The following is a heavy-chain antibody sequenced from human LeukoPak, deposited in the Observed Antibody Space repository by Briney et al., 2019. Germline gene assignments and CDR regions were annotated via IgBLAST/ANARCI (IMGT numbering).Heavy chain of an antibody. CDR1: GFTFSSYA. CDR3: AKDSGAFMITFGGVIVPPFYFDY. V-gene: IGHV3-23*01. CDR2: ISGSGGST. J-gene: IGHJ4*02. Sequence: GGSLRLSCAASGFTFSSYAMSWVRQAPGKGLEWVSAISGSGGSTYYADSVKGRCTISRDNSKNTLYLQMHSLRAEDTAVSYCAKDSGAFMITFGGVIVPPFYFDYWGQGTLVTVSS. D-gene: IGHD3-16*02.